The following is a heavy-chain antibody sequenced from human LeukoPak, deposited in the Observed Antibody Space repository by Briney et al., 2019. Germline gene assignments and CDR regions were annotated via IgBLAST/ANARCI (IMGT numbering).Heavy chain of an antibody. CDR3: ARGYGDPSP. D-gene: IGHD4-17*01. Sequence: SETLSLTCAVYGGSFSGYYWSWIRQPPGKGLEWIGEINHSGSTNYNPSLKSRVTISVDTSKNQFSLKLSSVTAADTAVYYRARGYGDPSPWGQGTLVTVSS. J-gene: IGHJ5*02. CDR1: GGSFSGYY. V-gene: IGHV4-34*01. CDR2: INHSGST.